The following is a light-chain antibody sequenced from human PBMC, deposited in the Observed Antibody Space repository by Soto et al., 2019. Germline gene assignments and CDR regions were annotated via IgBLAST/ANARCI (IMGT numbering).Light chain of an antibody. J-gene: IGLJ1*01. V-gene: IGLV2-14*01. CDR1: SSDVGGYNY. CDR3: NSYTTSSTYV. CDR2: DVS. Sequence: QSVLTQPASVSGSPGQSITISCTGTSSDVGGYNYVSWYQQHPGKAPKLMIYDVSNRPSGVSNRFSGSKSGYTASLTSSGLQAEDEADYYCNSYTTSSTYVFGTGTKVTVL.